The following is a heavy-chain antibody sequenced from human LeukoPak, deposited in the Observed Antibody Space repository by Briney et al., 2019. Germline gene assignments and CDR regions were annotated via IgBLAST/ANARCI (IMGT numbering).Heavy chain of an antibody. CDR2: IYYSGST. V-gene: IGHV4-59*08. Sequence: SETLSLTCTVSGGSISSYYWSWIRQPPGKGLEWIGYIYYSGSTNYNPSLKSRVTISVDTSKNQFSLKLSSVTAADTAVYYCAKGGSGPKFDYWGQGTLVTVSS. CDR3: AKGGSGPKFDY. J-gene: IGHJ4*02. CDR1: GGSISSYY. D-gene: IGHD3-10*01.